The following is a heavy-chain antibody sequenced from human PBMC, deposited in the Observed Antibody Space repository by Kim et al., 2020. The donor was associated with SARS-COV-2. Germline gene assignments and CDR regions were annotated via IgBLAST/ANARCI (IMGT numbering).Heavy chain of an antibody. D-gene: IGHD3-3*01. CDR1: GFTFSSYG. V-gene: IGHV3-33*01. Sequence: GGSLRLSCAASGFTFSSYGMHWVRQAPGKGLEWVAVIWYDGSNKYYADTVKGRFTISRDNSKNTLYLQMNSLRAEDTAVYYCARDPRDTYDFWSGYYMDYDNGMDVWGQGTTVTVSS. J-gene: IGHJ6*02. CDR2: IWYDGSNK. CDR3: ARDPRDTYDFWSGYYMDYDNGMDV.